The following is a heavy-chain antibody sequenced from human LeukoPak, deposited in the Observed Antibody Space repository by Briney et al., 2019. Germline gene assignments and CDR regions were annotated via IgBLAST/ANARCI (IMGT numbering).Heavy chain of an antibody. CDR1: GFTFSRYW. J-gene: IGHJ4*02. CDR3: ARGRYSSSWYFDY. V-gene: IGHV3-74*01. Sequence: PGGSLRLSCAASGFTFSRYWMHWVRQAPGKGLVWVSIINTDGSTTRYADSVKGRFTISRDNAKNSLYLQMNSLRAEDTAVYYCARGRYSSSWYFDYWGQGTLVTVSS. D-gene: IGHD6-13*01. CDR2: INTDGSTT.